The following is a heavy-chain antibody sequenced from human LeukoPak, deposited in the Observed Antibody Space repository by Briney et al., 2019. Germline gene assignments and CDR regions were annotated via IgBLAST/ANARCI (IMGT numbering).Heavy chain of an antibody. CDR3: ARQEAEVYDYVWGSYHYNWFDP. CDR1: GGSISSSSYY. Sequence: PSETLSLTCTVSGGSISSSSYYWGWIRQPPGKGLEWIGSIYYSGSTYYNPSLKSRVTISVDTSKNQFSLKLSSVTAADTAVYYCARQEAEVYDYVWGSYHYNWFDPWGQGTLVTVSS. V-gene: IGHV4-39*01. J-gene: IGHJ5*02. D-gene: IGHD3-16*02. CDR2: IYYSGST.